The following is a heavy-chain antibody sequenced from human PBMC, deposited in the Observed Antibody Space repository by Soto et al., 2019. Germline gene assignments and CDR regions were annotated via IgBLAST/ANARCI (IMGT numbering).Heavy chain of an antibody. Sequence: YYWSWIRQSPGKGLEWIGYISYSGSTNYRPSLRSRVAMSVDTSRNQLSLKLSSVTAADSAVYYCARDRYSCTGNAWFSYSGMDVWGQGTTVTVSS. D-gene: IGHD1-1*01. CDR2: ISYSGST. CDR1: YY. CDR3: ARDRYSCTGNAWFSYSGMDV. V-gene: IGHV4-59*01. J-gene: IGHJ6*02.